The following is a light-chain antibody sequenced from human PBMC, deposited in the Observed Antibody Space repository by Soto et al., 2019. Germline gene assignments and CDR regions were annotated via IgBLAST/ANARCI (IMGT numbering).Light chain of an antibody. CDR1: SSDVGAYNY. J-gene: IGLJ2*01. CDR3: TSWTTSTTMK. Sequence: QSVLTQPASVSGSPGQSITISGTGTSSDVGAYNYVSWYQQHPGKAPKLMIYDVNIRPSGVSNRFSGSKSGYTAALTSSGLQAEDEADYYCTSWTTSTTMKFGGGTKLTVL. V-gene: IGLV2-14*01. CDR2: DVN.